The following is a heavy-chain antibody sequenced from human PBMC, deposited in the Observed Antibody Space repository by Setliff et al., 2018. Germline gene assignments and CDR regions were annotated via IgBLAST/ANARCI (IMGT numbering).Heavy chain of an antibody. J-gene: IGHJ4*02. CDR1: GFTYNNCW. CDR2: TSYDGKNN. V-gene: IGHV3-33*05. CDR3: ARAQNIFAGNLDS. Sequence: SCGASGFTYNNCWVSWVRQAPGKGLEWLAVTSYDGKNNYYGDSVKGRFTISRDNSQNTVYLQMNALSGDDTALYFCARAQNIFAGNLDSWGQGTLVTVSS.